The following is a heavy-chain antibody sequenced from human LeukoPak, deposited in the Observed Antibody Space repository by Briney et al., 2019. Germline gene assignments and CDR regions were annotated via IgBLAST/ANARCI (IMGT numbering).Heavy chain of an antibody. CDR1: GGSISSSY. V-gene: IGHV4-59*08. CDR3: ARLRTGSSGSTFDY. J-gene: IGHJ4*02. CDR2: IYNSGST. Sequence: TSETLSLTCAVSGGSISSSYWSWIRQPPGKGLEWIGYIYNSGSTNYSPSLESRVTISVDTSKNQFSLKVSSVTAADTAVYYCARLRTGSSGSTFDYWGQGTLVTVSS. D-gene: IGHD6-19*01.